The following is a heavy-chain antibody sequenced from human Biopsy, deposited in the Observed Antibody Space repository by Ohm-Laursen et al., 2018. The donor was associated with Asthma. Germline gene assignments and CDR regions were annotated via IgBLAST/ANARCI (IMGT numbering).Heavy chain of an antibody. J-gene: IGHJ6*02. Sequence: SVTAFCKTYGYTFNRAGITWARQARGQWLGWMGLISVYNGNTKVAQKPQDRVTMITDTSTSTAYMELRSLRSDDTAVDFCARAVDYSHYYRIDVWGQGTTVTVS. CDR1: GYTFNRAG. V-gene: IGHV1-18*01. D-gene: IGHD3-10*01. CDR2: ISVYNGNT. CDR3: ARAVDYSHYYRIDV.